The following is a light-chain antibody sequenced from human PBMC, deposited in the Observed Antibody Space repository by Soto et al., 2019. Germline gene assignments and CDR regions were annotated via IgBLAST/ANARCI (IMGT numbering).Light chain of an antibody. V-gene: IGKV1-27*01. J-gene: IGKJ3*01. CDR1: QGISSS. CDR3: QEYHSPPFT. Sequence: DIQMTQSPSSLSASVGDTVTITCRASQGISSSLAWYQQKAGKVPDLLIYGASTLQSGVPSHFSGSGSGTDFTLTINSLQPEDVSTYYCQEYHSPPFTFGPGTKVEMK. CDR2: GAS.